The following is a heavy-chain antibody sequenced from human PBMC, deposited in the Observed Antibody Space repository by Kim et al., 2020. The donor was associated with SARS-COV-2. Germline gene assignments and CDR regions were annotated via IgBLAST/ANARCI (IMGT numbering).Heavy chain of an antibody. CDR3: ARKWLGRGIVVGPV. D-gene: IGHD6-19*01. J-gene: IGHJ4*02. Sequence: ADSVKGRFTISRDNSKNTLYLQMNSLRAEDTAVYYCARKWLGRGIVVGPVWGQGTLVTVSS. V-gene: IGHV3-30*01.